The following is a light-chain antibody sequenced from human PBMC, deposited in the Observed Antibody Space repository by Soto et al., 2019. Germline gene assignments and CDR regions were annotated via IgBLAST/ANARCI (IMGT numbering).Light chain of an antibody. V-gene: IGKV3-15*01. CDR2: GAS. J-gene: IGKJ1*01. CDR3: QQHNNWPPT. Sequence: EIVMTQSPATLSVSPGEGATLSCRTSQRVSSNLAWYQQKPGQAPRLLIYGASTRAAGISARFSGSGSGTEFTLTISGLQSEDFAVYYCQQHNNWPPTFGQGTKV. CDR1: QRVSSN.